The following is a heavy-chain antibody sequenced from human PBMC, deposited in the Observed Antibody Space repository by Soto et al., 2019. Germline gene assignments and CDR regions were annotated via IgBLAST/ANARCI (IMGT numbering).Heavy chain of an antibody. CDR2: IYYSGST. Sequence: SETLSLTCTVSGGSISSYYWSWVRQPPGKGLEWIGYIYYSGSTNYNPSLKSRVTISVDTSKNQFSLKLSSVTAADTAVYYCARHRPHYDFFWGGFRSVEFDPWGQGTLVTVS. J-gene: IGHJ5*02. D-gene: IGHD3-16*01. CDR3: ARHRPHYDFFWGGFRSVEFDP. CDR1: GGSISSYY. V-gene: IGHV4-59*08.